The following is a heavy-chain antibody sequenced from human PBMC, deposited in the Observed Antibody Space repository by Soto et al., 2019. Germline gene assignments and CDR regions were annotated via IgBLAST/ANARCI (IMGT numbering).Heavy chain of an antibody. CDR3: ARASRAYYYDSSGYYNWLDP. Sequence: PSETLSLTCTVSGGSISSYYWSWIRQPPGKGLEWIGYIYYSGSTNYNPSLKSRVTISVDTSKNQFSLKLSSVTAADTAVYYCARASRAYYYDSSGYYNWLDPWGQGTLVTVSS. CDR1: GGSISSYY. J-gene: IGHJ5*02. CDR2: IYYSGST. D-gene: IGHD3-22*01. V-gene: IGHV4-59*01.